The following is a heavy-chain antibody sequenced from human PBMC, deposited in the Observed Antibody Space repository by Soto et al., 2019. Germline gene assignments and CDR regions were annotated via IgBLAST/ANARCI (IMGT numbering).Heavy chain of an antibody. D-gene: IGHD3-22*01. Sequence: PVGSLRLSCAASGFTFSKAWMSWVRQAPGKGLEWVGHIKSKIDGGATDYAAPVKGRFSISRDDSKNTLYLQMNNLEIEDTALYYCTTERRYYYDSGGYWGQGTLVTVSS. V-gene: IGHV3-15*05. CDR2: IKSKIDGGAT. CDR3: TTERRYYYDSGGY. CDR1: GFTFSKAW. J-gene: IGHJ4*02.